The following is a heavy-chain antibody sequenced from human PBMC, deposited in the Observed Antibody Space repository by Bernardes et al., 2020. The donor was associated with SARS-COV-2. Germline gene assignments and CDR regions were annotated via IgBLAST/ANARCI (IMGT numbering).Heavy chain of an antibody. J-gene: IGHJ4*02. D-gene: IGHD3-3*01. Sequence: GGSLRLSCAASGFTFSSYGMHWVRQAPGKGLEWVAVIWYDGSNKYYADSVKGRFTISRDNSKNTLYLQMNSLRAEDTAVYYCARELLGDYDFWSGYPDYWGQGTLVTVSS. CDR3: ARELLGDYDFWSGYPDY. CDR2: IWYDGSNK. V-gene: IGHV3-33*01. CDR1: GFTFSSYG.